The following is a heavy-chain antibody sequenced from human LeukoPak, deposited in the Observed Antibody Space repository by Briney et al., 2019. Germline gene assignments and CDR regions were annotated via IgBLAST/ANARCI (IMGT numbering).Heavy chain of an antibody. CDR2: IGISSGNT. CDR1: GFTFSDYS. J-gene: IGHJ4*02. D-gene: IGHD1-1*01. CDR3: ARDYNYAFDN. V-gene: IGHV3-48*04. Sequence: GGSLRLSCAASGFTFSDYSMNWVRQAPGKGLEWISYIGISSGNTKYADSVKGRFPISGDNAKSSLYLQMNSLRVEDTAVYYCARDYNYAFDNWGQGTLVTVSS.